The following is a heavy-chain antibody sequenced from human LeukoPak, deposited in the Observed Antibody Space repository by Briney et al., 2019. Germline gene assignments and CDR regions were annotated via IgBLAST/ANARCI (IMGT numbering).Heavy chain of an antibody. Sequence: PSETLSLTCTVSGGSISSDSYYWGWIRQPPGKGLEWIGEINHSGNTNYNPSLKSRVTMSVDTSKNQFSLNLGSVTAADTAVYYCARAGLVLVYYYMDVWGKGTTVTVSS. D-gene: IGHD6-6*01. V-gene: IGHV4-39*07. J-gene: IGHJ6*03. CDR1: GGSISSDSYY. CDR2: INHSGNT. CDR3: ARAGLVLVYYYMDV.